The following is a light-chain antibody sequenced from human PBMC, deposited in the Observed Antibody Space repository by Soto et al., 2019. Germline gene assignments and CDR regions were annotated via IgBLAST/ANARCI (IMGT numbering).Light chain of an antibody. CDR3: CSYAGNSTWV. CDR1: SSDVGRYNL. J-gene: IGLJ3*02. CDR2: EGT. Sequence: QSALTQPASVSGSPLQSVTISCSGTSSDVGRYNLVSWYQLHPGKAPKFIIDEGTNRPAGVSIRFSGSKSDNTASLPISGLQTGDEAEYYGCSYAGNSTWVLGGGTKLTVL. V-gene: IGLV2-23*01.